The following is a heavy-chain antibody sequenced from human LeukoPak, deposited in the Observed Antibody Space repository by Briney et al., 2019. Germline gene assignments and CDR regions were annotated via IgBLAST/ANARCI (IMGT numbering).Heavy chain of an antibody. CDR2: THTSGSP. V-gene: IGHV4-4*09. CDR1: GGSMTHYF. CDR3: ARATQRYCSGNTCFPYWFDT. Sequence: PSGTLSLTRTVSGGSMTHYFWNWIRQPPGKGLEWIGYTHTSGSPDYSRSLKSRVTISLDASKNQFSLMLSSVTAADTAVYFCARATQRYCSGNTCFPYWFDTWGQGTLDTVSS. D-gene: IGHD2-2*01. J-gene: IGHJ5*02.